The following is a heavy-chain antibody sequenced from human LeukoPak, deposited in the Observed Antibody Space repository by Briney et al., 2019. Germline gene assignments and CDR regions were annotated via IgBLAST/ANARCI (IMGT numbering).Heavy chain of an antibody. CDR3: AKDGGLWVSAHWGDS. Sequence: GGSLRLSCAASGFTFSSYTMSWVHQAPGKGLEWVSTITTSDGNTYYADSVKGRFTVSRDNSKNTLFLQMNSLRAEDTAVYYCAKDGGLWVSAHWGDSWGRGTLVTVSS. J-gene: IGHJ4*02. D-gene: IGHD7-27*01. V-gene: IGHV3-23*01. CDR2: ITTSDGNT. CDR1: GFTFSSYT.